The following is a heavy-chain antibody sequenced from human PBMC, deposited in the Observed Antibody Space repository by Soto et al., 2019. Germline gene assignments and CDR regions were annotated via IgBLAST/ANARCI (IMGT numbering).Heavy chain of an antibody. CDR1: GFTFSSYS. Sequence: GGSLRLSCAASGFTFSSYSMNWVRQAPGKGLEWVSSISSSSSYIYYADSVKGRFTISRDNAKNSLYLQMNSLRAEDTAVYYCARVYLEWLFTSVYYYGMDVWGQGTTVTVSS. V-gene: IGHV3-21*01. J-gene: IGHJ6*02. D-gene: IGHD3-3*01. CDR3: ARVYLEWLFTSVYYYGMDV. CDR2: ISSSSSYI.